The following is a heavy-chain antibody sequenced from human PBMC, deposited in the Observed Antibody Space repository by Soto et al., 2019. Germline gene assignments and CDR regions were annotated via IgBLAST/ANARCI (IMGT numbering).Heavy chain of an antibody. V-gene: IGHV3-21*01. CDR3: ARGGYYEYYFDY. CDR2: ISSSSSYI. J-gene: IGHJ4*02. D-gene: IGHD3-22*01. CDR1: GFTFSSYS. Sequence: EVQLVESGGGLVKPGGSLRLSYAASGFTFSSYSMNWVSQAPGKGLEWVSSISSSSSYIYYADSVKGRFTISRDNAKNSLYLQMNSLRAEDTAVYYCARGGYYEYYFDYWGQGTLVTVSS.